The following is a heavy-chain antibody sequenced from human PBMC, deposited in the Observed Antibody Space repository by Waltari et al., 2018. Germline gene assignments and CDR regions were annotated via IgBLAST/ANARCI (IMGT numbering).Heavy chain of an antibody. V-gene: IGHV3-23*03. CDR2: IYSGGST. CDR1: GFTFSSYA. D-gene: IGHD2-2*01. J-gene: IGHJ3*02. CDR3: AKDHLVAHDAFDI. Sequence: EVQLLESGGGLVQPGGSLRLSCAASGFTFSSYAMSWVRQAPGKGLEWVSVIYSGGSTYYADSVKGRFTISRDNSKNTLYLQMNGLRAEDTAVYYCAKDHLVAHDAFDIWGQGTMVTVSS.